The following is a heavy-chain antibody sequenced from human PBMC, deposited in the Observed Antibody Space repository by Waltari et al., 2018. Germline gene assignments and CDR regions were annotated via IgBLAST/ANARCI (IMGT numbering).Heavy chain of an antibody. Sequence: QLQLQESGPGLVKPSGTLSLTCVVSGVSMISYYFWSWVRQSPGKGLEWIGQVKRGGRTNYSPSFASRVTMSLDTSINHFSLNMHSATAAYTAVYYCARDRGGGLYLDSWGRGILVSVSP. V-gene: IGHV4-4*02. CDR2: VKRGGRT. D-gene: IGHD5-12*01. J-gene: IGHJ4*02. CDR3: ARDRGGGLYLDS. CDR1: GVSMISYYF.